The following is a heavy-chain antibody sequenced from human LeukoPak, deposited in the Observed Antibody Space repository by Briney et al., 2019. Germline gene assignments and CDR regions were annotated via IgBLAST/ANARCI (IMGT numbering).Heavy chain of an antibody. CDR3: AKDRELWSGSPGAFDI. CDR1: GFTFDDYA. Sequence: PGGSLRLSCAASGFTFDDYAMHWVRQAPGKSLEWVSGISWNSGSIGYADSVKGRFTISRDNAKNSLYLQMNSLRAEDMALYYCAKDRELWSGSPGAFDIWGQGTMVTVSS. CDR2: ISWNSGSI. V-gene: IGHV3-9*03. D-gene: IGHD3-3*01. J-gene: IGHJ3*02.